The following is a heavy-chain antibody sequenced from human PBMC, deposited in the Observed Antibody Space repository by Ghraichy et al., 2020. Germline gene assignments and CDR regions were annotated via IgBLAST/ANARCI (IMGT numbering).Heavy chain of an antibody. Sequence: SETLSLTCTVSGGSISSGGYFWSWLRQHPGQGLEWIGHVYYSGSTYYNPSLKSRVTISEDTSKNQFFLKLSSVTAADTAVYYCAREYSGRNGSLDPWGQGTLVTVS. V-gene: IGHV4-31*03. CDR2: VYYSGST. CDR1: GGSISSGGYF. CDR3: AREYSGRNGSLDP. D-gene: IGHD1-26*01. J-gene: IGHJ5*02.